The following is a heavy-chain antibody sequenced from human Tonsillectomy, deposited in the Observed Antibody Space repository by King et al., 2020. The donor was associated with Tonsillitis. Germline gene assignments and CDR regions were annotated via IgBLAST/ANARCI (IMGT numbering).Heavy chain of an antibody. V-gene: IGHV5-51*01. J-gene: IGHJ4*02. CDR2: IYPGDSDT. Sequence: QLVQSGAEVKKPGESLKISCKGSGYSFTRYCIGWVRQVPGKVLEWMGSIYPGDSDTSNNRSFQGQVTISADKSISTPYLRWSSLKASDTAMYYCARHPLYDSSGSQNWGQGTLVTVSS. CDR3: ARHPLYDSSGSQN. D-gene: IGHD3-22*01. CDR1: GYSFTRYC.